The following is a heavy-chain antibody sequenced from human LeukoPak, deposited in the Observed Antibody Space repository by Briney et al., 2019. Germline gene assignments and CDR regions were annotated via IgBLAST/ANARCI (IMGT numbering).Heavy chain of an antibody. V-gene: IGHV1-46*01. CDR3: ARGMIVVVINSAFDI. CDR1: GYTFTSYY. Sequence: ASVKVSCKASGYTFTSYYMHWVRQAPGQGLEWMGIINPSSGSTSYAQKFQGRVTMTRDTSMSTVYMELSSLRSEDTAVYYCARGMIVVVINSAFDIWGQGTMVTVSS. CDR2: INPSSGST. D-gene: IGHD3-22*01. J-gene: IGHJ3*02.